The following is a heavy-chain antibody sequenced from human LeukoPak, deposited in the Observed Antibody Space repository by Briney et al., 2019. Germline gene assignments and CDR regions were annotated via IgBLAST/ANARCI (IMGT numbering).Heavy chain of an antibody. V-gene: IGHV3-7*01. J-gene: IGHJ3*02. CDR3: ARPSDYFYKSGLDI. CDR2: IKQDGSEK. Sequence: GGSLRLSCETSGFTFTSYWMTWVRQAPGKGLEWMANIKQDGSEKYYVDSVKGRFTISRDNAKNSVFLQMNSLRAEDTAVYYCARPSDYFYKSGLDIWGQGTMVTVSS. CDR1: GFTFTSYW. D-gene: IGHD3-22*01.